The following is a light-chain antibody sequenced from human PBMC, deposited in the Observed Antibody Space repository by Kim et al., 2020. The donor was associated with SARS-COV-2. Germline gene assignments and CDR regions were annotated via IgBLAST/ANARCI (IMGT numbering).Light chain of an antibody. CDR3: AAWDDSLNGYVV. V-gene: IGLV1-44*01. Sequence: ELTQPPSASGTPGQRVTISCSGSSSNIGSNTVNWYQQLPGTAPKLLIYSNNQRPSGVPDGFSGSKSGTSASLAISGLQSEDEADYYCAAWDDSLNGYVVFGGGTQLTVL. J-gene: IGLJ2*01. CDR1: SSNIGSNT. CDR2: SNN.